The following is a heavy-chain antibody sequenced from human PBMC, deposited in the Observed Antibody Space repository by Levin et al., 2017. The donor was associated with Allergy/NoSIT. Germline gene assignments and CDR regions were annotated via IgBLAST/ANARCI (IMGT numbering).Heavy chain of an antibody. V-gene: IGHV3-23*01. CDR1: GFTFSSYA. Sequence: GGSLRLSCAASGFTFSSYAMSWVRQAPGKGLEWVSAISGSGGSTYYADSVKGRFTISRDNSKNTLYLQMNSLRAEDTAVYYCAETPDYYYYGMDGWGQGTTVTVSS. J-gene: IGHJ6*02. CDR2: ISGSGGST. CDR3: AETPDYYYYGMDG.